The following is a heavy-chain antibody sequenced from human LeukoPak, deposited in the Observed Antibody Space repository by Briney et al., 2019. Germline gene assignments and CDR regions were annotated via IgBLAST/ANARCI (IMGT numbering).Heavy chain of an antibody. V-gene: IGHV1-2*04. D-gene: IGHD6-13*01. Sequence: ASVKVSCKASGYTFTGYYMHWVRQAPGQGLEWMGWINPNSGGTNYAQKFQGWVTMTRDTSISTAYMELSRLRSDDTAVYYCARGIAAAGTSLVNYYYGMDVWGQGTTVTVSS. CDR3: ARGIAAAGTSLVNYYYGMDV. CDR2: INPNSGGT. J-gene: IGHJ6*02. CDR1: GYTFTGYY.